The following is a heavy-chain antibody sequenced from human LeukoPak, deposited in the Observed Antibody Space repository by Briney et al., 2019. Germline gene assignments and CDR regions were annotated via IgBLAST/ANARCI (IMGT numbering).Heavy chain of an antibody. V-gene: IGHV4-39*07. CDR2: IYYSGST. D-gene: IGHD4-23*01. Sequence: SETLSLTCTVSGGSISSSSYYWGWIRQPPGKGLEWIGSIYYSGSTYYNPSLKSRVTISVDTSKNQFSLKLSSVTAADTAVYYCARVGGNSDWYFDLWGRGTLVTVSS. CDR3: ARVGGNSDWYFDL. J-gene: IGHJ2*01. CDR1: GGSISSSSYY.